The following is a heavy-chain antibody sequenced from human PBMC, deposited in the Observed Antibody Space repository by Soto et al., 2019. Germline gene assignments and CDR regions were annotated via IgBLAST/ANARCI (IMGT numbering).Heavy chain of an antibody. CDR2: INAGNGNT. CDR1: GYTFTSYA. D-gene: IGHD2-21*02. CDR3: AGSIVVVTALDY. Sequence: QVQLVQSGAEEKKPGASVKVSCKASGYTFTSYAMHWVRQAPGQRLEWMGWINAGNGNTKYSQKFQGRVTITRDTSASAAYMELSCLRSEDTAVYYCAGSIVVVTALDYWGQGTLGTVSS. J-gene: IGHJ4*02. V-gene: IGHV1-3*05.